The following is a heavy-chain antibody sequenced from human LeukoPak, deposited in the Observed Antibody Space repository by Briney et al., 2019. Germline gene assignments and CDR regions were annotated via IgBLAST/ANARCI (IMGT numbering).Heavy chain of an antibody. CDR1: GGSFSGYY. V-gene: IGHV4-34*01. CDR2: INHSGST. J-gene: IGHJ5*02. CDR3: GKRLRRRCFSRTLGFDP. D-gene: IGHD3-3*01. Sequence: PSETLSLTCAVYGGSFSGYYWSWIRQPPGKGLEWIGEINHSGSTNYNPSLKRRVTISIETSKNQISLKVRPVTAADMAVYYCGKRLRRRCFSRTLGFDPWGQGTLVTVPS.